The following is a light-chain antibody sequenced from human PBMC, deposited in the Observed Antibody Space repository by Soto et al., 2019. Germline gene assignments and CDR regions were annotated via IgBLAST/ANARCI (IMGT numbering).Light chain of an antibody. V-gene: IGLV3-21*04. Sequence: SYELTQPPSASVAPGKTARVTCGGNNIGSKSVHWYQQKPGQAPVLVIYYDSDRPSGIPERFSGSNSGNTATLTISRVEAGDEADYYCQVWDSSSDHCWFGGGTKVTVL. CDR1: NIGSKS. J-gene: IGLJ3*02. CDR2: YDS. CDR3: QVWDSSSDHCW.